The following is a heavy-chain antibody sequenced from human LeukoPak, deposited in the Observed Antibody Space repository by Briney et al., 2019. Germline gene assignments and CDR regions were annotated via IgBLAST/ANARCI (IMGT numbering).Heavy chain of an antibody. D-gene: IGHD3-10*01. J-gene: IGHJ4*02. CDR1: GFTFSSYY. V-gene: IGHV3-7*01. CDR2: IKEDGSAK. Sequence: PGGSLRLSCAASGFTFSSYYMSWVRQAPEKGLEWVANIKEDGSAKYYVDSVKGRFTISRDNAKNSLYLQMDSLRAEDTAAYYCARRRGDYWGQGILVTVSS. CDR3: ARRRGDY.